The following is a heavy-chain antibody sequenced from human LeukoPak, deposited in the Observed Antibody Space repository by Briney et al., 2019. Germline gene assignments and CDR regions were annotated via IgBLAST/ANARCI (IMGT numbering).Heavy chain of an antibody. CDR2: IYPGDSDT. CDR1: GYSFTSYW. Sequence: GESLKIPCKGSGYSFTSYWIGWVRQMLGKGLEWMGIIYPGDSDTRYSPSFQGQVTISADKSISTAYLQWSSLKASDTAMYYCARQRGDDSSGWYVGFGWFDPWGQGTLVTVSS. D-gene: IGHD6-19*01. V-gene: IGHV5-51*01. J-gene: IGHJ5*02. CDR3: ARQRGDDSSGWYVGFGWFDP.